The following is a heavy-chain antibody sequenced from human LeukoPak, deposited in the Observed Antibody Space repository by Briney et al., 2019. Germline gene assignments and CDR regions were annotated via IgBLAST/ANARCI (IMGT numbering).Heavy chain of an antibody. J-gene: IGHJ4*02. CDR1: GFTFSSYA. D-gene: IGHD2-2*01. CDR3: AKSGHWGSTSCCFDY. Sequence: GGSLRLSCAASGFTFSSYAMSWVRQAPGKGLGWVSAISCRGGSTYYADSVNGRFSISRDDSKNTLYLQMNSLRAQDTAVYYCAKSGHWGSTSCCFDYWGQGTLVTVSS. V-gene: IGHV3-23*01. CDR2: ISCRGGST.